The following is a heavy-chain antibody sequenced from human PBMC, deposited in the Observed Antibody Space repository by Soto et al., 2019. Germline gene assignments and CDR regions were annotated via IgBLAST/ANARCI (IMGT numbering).Heavy chain of an antibody. CDR3: AKGIRDTIGYYNYFDC. V-gene: IGHV3-23*01. Sequence: EVQLLESGGGFVQPGESLRLSCAASEFTFSTYALTWVRQAPGKGLEWVSTLSASGGTSYYTDSVRGRFTISRDNSKNTLDLQMNSLRADDTAIYYCAKGIRDTIGYYNYFDCWGQGTLVTVSS. CDR2: LSASGGTS. J-gene: IGHJ4*02. D-gene: IGHD3-22*01. CDR1: EFTFSTYA.